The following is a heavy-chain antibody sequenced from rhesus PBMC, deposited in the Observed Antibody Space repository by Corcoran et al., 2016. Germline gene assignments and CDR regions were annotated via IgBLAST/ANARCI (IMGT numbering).Heavy chain of an antibody. J-gene: IGHJ4*01. D-gene: IGHD3-3*01. CDR1: GGSLSDSYS. V-gene: IGHV4S7*01. CDR2: IYGSSGST. CDR3: ARDQTYYNIWTGYYYFDY. Sequence: QVQLQESGPGLVKPSETLSLTCAVSGGSLSDSYSWNWIRQPPGKGLEWIGNIYGSSGSTYYNPSLKSRVTISKDTSKNQFSLKLSSVTAADTAVYYCARDQTYYNIWTGYYYFDYWGQGVLVTVSS.